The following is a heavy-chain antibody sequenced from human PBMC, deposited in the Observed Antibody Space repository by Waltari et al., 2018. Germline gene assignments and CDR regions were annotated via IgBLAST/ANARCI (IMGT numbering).Heavy chain of an antibody. CDR1: GFTFRTYS. CDR2: IMSSGSIT. J-gene: IGHJ4*02. CDR3: ARAEGVYGDSFDF. Sequence: EVQLVESGGGLVQPGGSLRLSCAASGFTFRTYSMNWVRQAPGNGLVWVSYIMSSGSITYHVESVKGRFTISRDNDKNSLYLQMSSLRAEDTAVYYCARAEGVYGDSFDFWGQGTLVTVSS. V-gene: IGHV3-48*01. D-gene: IGHD2-8*01.